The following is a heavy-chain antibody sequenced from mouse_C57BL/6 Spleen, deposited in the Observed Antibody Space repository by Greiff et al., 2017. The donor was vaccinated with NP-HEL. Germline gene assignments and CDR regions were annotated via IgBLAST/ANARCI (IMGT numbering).Heavy chain of an antibody. CDR3: ARGGNAFAC. V-gene: IGHV1-26*01. CDR2: INPNNGGT. J-gene: IGHJ3*01. Sequence: EVQLQQSGPELVKPGASVKISCKASGYTFTDYYMNWVKQSHGKSLEWIGDINPNNGGTSYNQKFKGKATLTVDKSSSTAYMELRSLTSEDSAVYYCARGGNAFACWGQGTLVTVAA. CDR1: GYTFTDYY. D-gene: IGHD2-1*01.